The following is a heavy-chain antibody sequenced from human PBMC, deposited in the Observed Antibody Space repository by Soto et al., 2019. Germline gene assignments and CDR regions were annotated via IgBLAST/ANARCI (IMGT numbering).Heavy chain of an antibody. CDR2: IIPIFGTP. CDR3: ARDRDDYGSGNYYNRIDF. Sequence: QVQLVQSGAEVKKPGSSVKVSCKASGGIFSTYAISWLRQAPGQGLEWMGGIIPIFGTPNYAQRCQGRVTITADESTSTAYMELSRVRSEDTAVYYCARDRDDYGSGNYYNRIDFWGQGTLVTVSS. V-gene: IGHV1-69*01. CDR1: GGIFSTYA. J-gene: IGHJ4*02. D-gene: IGHD3-10*01.